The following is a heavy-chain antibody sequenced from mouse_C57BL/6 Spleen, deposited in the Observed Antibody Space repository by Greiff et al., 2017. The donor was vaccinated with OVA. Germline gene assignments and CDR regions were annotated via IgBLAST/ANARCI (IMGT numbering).Heavy chain of an antibody. CDR3: ARGGLGRESLFDY. V-gene: IGHV14-4*01. Sequence: VQLQQSGAELVRPGASVKLSCTASGFNIKDDYMHWVKQRPEQGLEWIGWIDPENGDTEYASKFQGKATITADTSSNTAYLQLSSLTSEDTAVYYCARGGLGRESLFDYWGQGTTLTVSS. CDR1: GFNIKDDY. D-gene: IGHD4-1*01. CDR2: IDPENGDT. J-gene: IGHJ2*01.